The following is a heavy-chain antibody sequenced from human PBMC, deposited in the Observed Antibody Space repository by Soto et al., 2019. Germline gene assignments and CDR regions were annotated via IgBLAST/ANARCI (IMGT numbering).Heavy chain of an antibody. D-gene: IGHD2-15*01. Sequence: QVQLQESGPGLVKPSGTLSLTCAVSGASISSDNRWTWVRQPPGEGLEWIGEISQSGTTKYNPSLASRVTISVDKSKNQCSQRLTYMPAADTAVYYCAKKVPAALRLYYFCGLDVWGQGTTVTGSS. V-gene: IGHV4-4*02. CDR3: AKKVPAALRLYYFCGLDV. CDR2: ISQSGTT. CDR1: GASISSDNR. J-gene: IGHJ6*02.